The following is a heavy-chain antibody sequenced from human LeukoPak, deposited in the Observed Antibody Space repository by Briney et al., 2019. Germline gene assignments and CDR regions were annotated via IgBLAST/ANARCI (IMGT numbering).Heavy chain of an antibody. CDR2: IIGSGATT. CDR3: AKGSDFWSGSYTGSDWFAP. D-gene: IGHD3-3*01. Sequence: TGGSLRLSCVASGFSFTSYAMTWVRQPPGKGLEWLSTIIGSGATTHYSDSVRGRFTVSRDNSKNTLFLEISSLRGDDTAVYYCAKGSDFWSGSYTGSDWFAPWDQGTLVIVSS. J-gene: IGHJ5*02. V-gene: IGHV3-23*01. CDR1: GFSFTSYA.